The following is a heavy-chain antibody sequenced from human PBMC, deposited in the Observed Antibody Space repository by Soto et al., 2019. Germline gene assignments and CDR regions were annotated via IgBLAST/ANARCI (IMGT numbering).Heavy chain of an antibody. CDR1: GGTFNTYA. CDR2: ISPMFGAA. CDR3: AIEVQVHTPAFVY. V-gene: IGHV1-69*19. D-gene: IGHD3-10*01. Sequence: QVQLVQSGAEMKKPGSSVKVSCQSSGGTFNTYAMNWVRQAPGQGPEWMGDISPMFGAANYAPKFQGRVTITADESTVTSYMQLSSLTSEDTALYFYAIEVQVHTPAFVYWGQGTLVTVSS. J-gene: IGHJ4*02.